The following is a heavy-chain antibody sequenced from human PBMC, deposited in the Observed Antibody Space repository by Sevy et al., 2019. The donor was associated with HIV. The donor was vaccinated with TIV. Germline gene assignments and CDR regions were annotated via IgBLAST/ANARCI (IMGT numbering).Heavy chain of an antibody. Sequence: SETLSLTCTVSGGSISNYYWSWIRQPPGKGLEWIGYIYYSGSTNYNPSLKSRVTISVDTSKNQFSLKLSSVTAADTAVYYCARDGEFNWFDPWGQRTLVTVSS. J-gene: IGHJ5*02. V-gene: IGHV4-59*01. CDR3: ARDGEFNWFDP. D-gene: IGHD7-27*01. CDR1: GGSISNYY. CDR2: IYYSGST.